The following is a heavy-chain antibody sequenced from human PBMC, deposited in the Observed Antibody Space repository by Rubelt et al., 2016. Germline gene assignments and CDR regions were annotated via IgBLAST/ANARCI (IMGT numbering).Heavy chain of an antibody. D-gene: IGHD2-15*01. J-gene: IGHJ4*02. Sequence: GGGVVQPGRSLRLSCAASGFTFSSYAMHWVRQAPGKGLEWVAVISYDGSNKYYADSVKGRFTISRDNSKNTLYLQMNSLRAEDTAVYYCASRGCGDGSCNSHNVDYWGQATLVTVSS. CDR2: ISYDGSNK. CDR3: ASRGCGDGSCNSHNVDY. CDR1: GFTFSSYA. V-gene: IGHV3-30*04.